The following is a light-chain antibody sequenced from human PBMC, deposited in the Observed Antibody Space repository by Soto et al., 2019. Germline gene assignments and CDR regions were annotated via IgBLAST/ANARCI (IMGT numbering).Light chain of an antibody. V-gene: IGKV3-11*01. J-gene: IGKJ4*01. CDR3: QERGGAWLS. CDR1: ESVGRY. Sequence: IVLTQSPATLSLSPGERATLSCRASESVGRYLAWYQQKPGPVPRLLIYDVSRRATGIPARFSGSGSGTDFTLTISSLEPEDFAVYYCQERGGAWLSFGGGTMVDIK. CDR2: DVS.